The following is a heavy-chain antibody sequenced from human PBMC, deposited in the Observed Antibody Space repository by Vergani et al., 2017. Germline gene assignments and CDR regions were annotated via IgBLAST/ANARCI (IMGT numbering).Heavy chain of an antibody. CDR2: IRYDGSNP. J-gene: IGHJ6*04. CDR3: AKKGGSLYYFGVHV. CDR1: GYTFGHFD. Sequence: QEQLLQSGGGVVQPGGSLRLSCIGSGYTFGHFDMHWVRQAPGKGLALVAFIRYDGSNPQYIDSVKGRFTISRDNSKDTLFLQMNGLRPEDTGTYFCAKKGGSLYYFGVHVCVEGTTITVSS. D-gene: IGHD1-26*01. V-gene: IGHV3-30*02.